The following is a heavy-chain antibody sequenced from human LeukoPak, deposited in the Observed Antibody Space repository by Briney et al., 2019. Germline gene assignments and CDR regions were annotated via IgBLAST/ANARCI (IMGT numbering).Heavy chain of an antibody. CDR3: ATSYYDSSGYYFGDAFDI. CDR1: GFTFSSYA. D-gene: IGHD3-22*01. Sequence: PGGSLRLSCVASGFTFSSYAMSWVRQAPGKGLEWVSGISDSGRSTFYADSVKGRFTISRDNAKNRLYLQMNSLRAEDTAVYYCATSYYDSSGYYFGDAFDIWGQGTMVTVSS. V-gene: IGHV3-23*01. CDR2: ISDSGRST. J-gene: IGHJ3*02.